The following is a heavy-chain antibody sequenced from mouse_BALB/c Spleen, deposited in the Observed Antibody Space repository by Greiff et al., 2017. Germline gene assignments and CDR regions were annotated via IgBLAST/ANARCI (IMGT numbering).Heavy chain of an antibody. V-gene: IGHV1-37*01. D-gene: IGHD2-1*01. J-gene: IGHJ3*01. Sequence: EVQLVESGPELVKPGASVKISCKASGYSFTGYFMNWVKQSHGKSLEWIGRINPYNGDTFYNQKFKGKATLTVDKSSSTAHMELLSLTSEDSAVYYCGRRDYYGTAWFAYWGQGTLVTVSA. CDR3: GRRDYYGTAWFAY. CDR1: GYSFTGYF. CDR2: INPYNGDT.